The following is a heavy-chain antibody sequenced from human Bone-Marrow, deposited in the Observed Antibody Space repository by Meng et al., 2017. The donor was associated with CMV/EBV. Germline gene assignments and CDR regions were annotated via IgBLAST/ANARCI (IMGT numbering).Heavy chain of an antibody. CDR2: ISSSSSYI. Sequence: GESLKISCAASGFTFSSYSMNWVRQGPGKGLEWVSSISSSSSYIYYADSVKGRFTISRDNAKNSLYLQMNSLRAEDTAVYYCARDGPGGLYSSSPYYYYYGMDVWGQGTTVTVSS. J-gene: IGHJ6*02. CDR1: GFTFSSYS. V-gene: IGHV3-21*01. CDR3: ARDGPGGLYSSSPYYYYYGMDV. D-gene: IGHD6-6*01.